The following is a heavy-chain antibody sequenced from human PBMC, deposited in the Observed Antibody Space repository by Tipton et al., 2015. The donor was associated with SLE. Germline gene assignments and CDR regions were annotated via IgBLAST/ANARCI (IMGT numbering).Heavy chain of an antibody. D-gene: IGHD3-16*01. Sequence: SLRLSCAASGFTSRSYPMTWVRQAPGKGLEWVSVIYSGGSTYYADSVKGRFTISRDDSKNTLYLQMNSLRPEDTAVYYCAGGSSSTRDYWGQGTLVTVSS. CDR3: AGGSSSTRDY. V-gene: IGHV3-23*03. J-gene: IGHJ4*02. CDR2: IYSGGST. CDR1: GFTSRSYP.